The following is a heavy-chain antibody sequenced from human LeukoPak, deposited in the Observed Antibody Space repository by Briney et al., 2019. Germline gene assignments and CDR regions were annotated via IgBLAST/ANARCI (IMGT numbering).Heavy chain of an antibody. CDR3: ARDGITCTRDY. Sequence: PGGSLRLSCATSGFIFRSYWMVWVRQAPGKGLEWVASIDEHGFKTYYAASVTGRFTISKDTVKNSLDLQMNSLRAEDTAVYYCARDGITCTRDYWGQGALVTVSS. CDR2: IDEHGFKT. V-gene: IGHV3-7*01. CDR1: GFIFRSYW. D-gene: IGHD1-7*01. J-gene: IGHJ4*02.